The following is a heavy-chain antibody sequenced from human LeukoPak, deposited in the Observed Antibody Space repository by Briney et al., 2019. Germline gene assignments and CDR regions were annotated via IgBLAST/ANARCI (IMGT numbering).Heavy chain of an antibody. J-gene: IGHJ4*02. D-gene: IGHD3-3*01. CDR2: ISSSGANT. Sequence: GGSLRLSCAASGFTFSSYAMSWVRQAPGKGLEWVSAISSSGANTYYADSVKGRFTISRDNSKNTLYLQMNSLRAEDTAVYYCARGDFWSGYTYWGQGTLVTVSS. V-gene: IGHV3-23*01. CDR3: ARGDFWSGYTY. CDR1: GFTFSSYA.